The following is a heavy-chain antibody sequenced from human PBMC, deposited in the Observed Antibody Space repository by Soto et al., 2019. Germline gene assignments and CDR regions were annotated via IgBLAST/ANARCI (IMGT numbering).Heavy chain of an antibody. CDR1: GFTFNIYA. D-gene: IGHD3-3*01. CDR2: ISGSGGTT. J-gene: IGHJ4*02. Sequence: EVQLLESGGALVQPGGSLRLSCAASGFTFNIYAMSWVRQAPGKGLEWVSAISGSGGTTYYTDSVKGRFTISRDNSKNTLYLQMNSLRGEATAVYYCAKQGAWSESYLDYWGQGTLVTVSS. CDR3: AKQGAWSESYLDY. V-gene: IGHV3-23*01.